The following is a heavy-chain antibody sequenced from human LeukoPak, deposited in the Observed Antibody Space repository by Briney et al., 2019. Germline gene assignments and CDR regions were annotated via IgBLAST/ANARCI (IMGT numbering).Heavy chain of an antibody. D-gene: IGHD6-13*01. CDR2: ISAYNGNT. CDR3: ARDLLAAAGTSGFDY. CDR1: GYTLTGLS. V-gene: IGHV1-18*01. J-gene: IGHJ4*02. Sequence: ASVKVSCKVSGYTLTGLSMHWVRQAPGQGLEWMGWISAYNGNTNYAQKLQGRVTMTTDTSTSTAYMELRSLRSDDTAVYYCARDLLAAAGTSGFDYWGQGTLVTVSS.